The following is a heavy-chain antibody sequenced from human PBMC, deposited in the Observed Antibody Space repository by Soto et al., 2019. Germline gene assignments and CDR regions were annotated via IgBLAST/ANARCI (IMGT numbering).Heavy chain of an antibody. CDR2: VTQSGDYT. J-gene: IGHJ4*02. V-gene: IGHV3-23*01. CDR3: AKCGLHRGADS. Sequence: EVQELESGGGLVQPGGSLTLSCATSGFTFRNHAMTWVRQPPGQGLEYVSSVTQSGDYTFYADSVKGRFTISRDTSKSRFFRQMLSVTAADTAIYHCAKCGLHRGADSWGQGTLVTVSS. CDR1: GFTFRNHA. D-gene: IGHD1-26*01.